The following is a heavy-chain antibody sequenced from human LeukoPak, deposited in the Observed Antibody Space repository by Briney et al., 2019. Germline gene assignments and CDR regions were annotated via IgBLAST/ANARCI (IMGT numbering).Heavy chain of an antibody. Sequence: PGGSLRLSCAASGFTFNNYEMNWVRRAPGKGLEWVSYISTSGSTIYYADSVKGRFTISRDNAKNSLYLQMNSLRAEDTAVYYCASYCTNGVCDHYYYYGMDVWGQGTTVTVSS. CDR2: ISTSGSTI. V-gene: IGHV3-48*03. D-gene: IGHD2-8*01. CDR1: GFTFNNYE. CDR3: ASYCTNGVCDHYYYYGMDV. J-gene: IGHJ6*02.